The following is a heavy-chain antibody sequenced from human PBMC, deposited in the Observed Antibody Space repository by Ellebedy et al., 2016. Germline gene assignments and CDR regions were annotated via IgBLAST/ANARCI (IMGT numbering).Heavy chain of an antibody. Sequence: GESLKISCAASGFTFSSYGMHWVRQAPGKGLEWVAVISYDGSNKYYADSVKDRFTISRDNSKNTLYLQMNSLRAEDTAVYYCAKDRYKSSYNSLFWDYYYYGMDVWGQGTTVTVSS. CDR2: ISYDGSNK. CDR1: GFTFSSYG. J-gene: IGHJ6*02. CDR3: AKDRYKSSYNSLFWDYYYYGMDV. D-gene: IGHD1-14*01. V-gene: IGHV3-30*18.